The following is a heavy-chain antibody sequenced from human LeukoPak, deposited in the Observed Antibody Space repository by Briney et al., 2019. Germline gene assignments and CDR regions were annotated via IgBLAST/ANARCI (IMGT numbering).Heavy chain of an antibody. Sequence: GGSLRLSCAASGFTFSSYGMHWVRQAPGKGLEWVAFIRYDGSNKYYADSVKGRFAISRDNAQNSLYLQMSRLRAEDTAVYYCARDIYGSGRQFDFWGQGTLVTVSS. V-gene: IGHV3-30*02. CDR1: GFTFSSYG. D-gene: IGHD3-10*01. J-gene: IGHJ4*02. CDR2: IRYDGSNK. CDR3: ARDIYGSGRQFDF.